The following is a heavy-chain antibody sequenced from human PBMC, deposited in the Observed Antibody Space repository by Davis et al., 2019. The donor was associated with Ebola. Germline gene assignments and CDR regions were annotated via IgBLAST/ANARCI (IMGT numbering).Heavy chain of an antibody. CDR3: ARTLRGSLSAFDI. J-gene: IGHJ3*02. CDR1: GGSTSSSSYY. Sequence: SETLSLTCTVSGGSTSSSSYYWGWIRQPPGKGLEWIGSIYYSGSTYYNPSLKSRVTISVDTSKNQFSLKLSSVTAADTAVYYCARTLRGSLSAFDIWGQGTMVTVSS. V-gene: IGHV4-39*01. CDR2: IYYSGST.